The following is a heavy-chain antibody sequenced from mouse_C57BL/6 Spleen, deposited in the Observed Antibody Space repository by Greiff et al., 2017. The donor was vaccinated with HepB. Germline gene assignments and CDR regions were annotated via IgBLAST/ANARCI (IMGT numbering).Heavy chain of an antibody. D-gene: IGHD2-3*01. CDR1: GYTFTGYW. Sequence: VQLQQSGAELMKPGASVKLSCKATGYTFTGYWIEWVKQRPGHGLEWIGEMLPGSGSTNYNEKFKGKATFTADTYSNTAYMQLSSLTTEYSAIYYCAREVDGYWFAYWGQGTLVTVSA. CDR2: MLPGSGST. CDR3: AREVDGYWFAY. V-gene: IGHV1-9*01. J-gene: IGHJ3*01.